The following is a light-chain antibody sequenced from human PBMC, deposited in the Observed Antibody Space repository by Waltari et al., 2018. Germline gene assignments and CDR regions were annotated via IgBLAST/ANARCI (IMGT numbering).Light chain of an antibody. CDR2: AAS. V-gene: IGKV1-39*01. CDR3: QQSSSTPYT. Sequence: WRERHEVRSFLKWDEWKEGKAAKLLVYAASNLQSGVPARFSGSGSGTDFSRTSSGLQPEDSATGYGQQSSSTPYTFGRGTTVEIK. J-gene: IGKJ2*01. CDR1: HEVRSF.